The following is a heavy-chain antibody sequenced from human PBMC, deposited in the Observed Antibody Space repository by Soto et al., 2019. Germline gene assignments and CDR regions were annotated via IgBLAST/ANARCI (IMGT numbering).Heavy chain of an antibody. CDR2: IYQSGSA. CDR1: GGSITSGGYS. Sequence: TLSLTCTVSGGSITSGGYSWSWIRQSPGQGLEWIGYIYQSGSAFYNPSLKTRATILVDRSKNQFSLNLTSVTAADAAVYYCARAFYGVDLWGQGTTVTVSS. J-gene: IGHJ6*02. CDR3: ARAFYGVDL. V-gene: IGHV4-30-2*06.